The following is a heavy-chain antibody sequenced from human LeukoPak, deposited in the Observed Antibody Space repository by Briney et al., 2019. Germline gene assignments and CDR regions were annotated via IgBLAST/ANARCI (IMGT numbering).Heavy chain of an antibody. CDR3: ARELNYGGGRFYFDY. CDR2: IYHSGST. V-gene: IGHV4-30-2*01. J-gene: IGHJ4*02. CDR1: GGSISSGGYS. D-gene: IGHD4-23*01. Sequence: PSETLSLTCAVSGGSISSGGYSWSWIRQPPGKGLEWIGYIYHSGSTYYNPSLKSRVTISVDRSKNQFSLKLSSVTAADTAVYYCARELNYGGGRFYFDYWGQGTLVTVSS.